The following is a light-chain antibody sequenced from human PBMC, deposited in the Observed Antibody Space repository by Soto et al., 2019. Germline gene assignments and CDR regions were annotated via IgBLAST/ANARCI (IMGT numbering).Light chain of an antibody. J-gene: IGLJ1*01. Sequence: QSVLTQPASVSGSPGQSITISCTGTSSDVGGYIYVSWYQQHPGKAPKLMIYDVTSRPSGVSYRFSGSKSGNTASLTISGLQPEEEADSSRSSYKTRSSYVFGTGTKVTVL. CDR3: SSYKTRSSYV. CDR1: SSDVGGYIY. CDR2: DVT. V-gene: IGLV2-14*01.